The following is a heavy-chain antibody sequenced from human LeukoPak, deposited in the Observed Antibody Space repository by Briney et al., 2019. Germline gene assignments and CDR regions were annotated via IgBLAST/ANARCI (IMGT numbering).Heavy chain of an antibody. V-gene: IGHV4-59*01. CDR3: ARAGLSVYYNWFDP. D-gene: IGHD3/OR15-3a*01. CDR1: GGSISSYY. Sequence: SETLSLTCTVSGGSISSYYWSWIRQPPGKGLEWIGYIYYSGSTNYNPSLKSRVTISVDTSKNRFSLKLSSVTAADTAVYYCARAGLSVYYNWFDPWGQGTLVTVSS. J-gene: IGHJ5*02. CDR2: IYYSGST.